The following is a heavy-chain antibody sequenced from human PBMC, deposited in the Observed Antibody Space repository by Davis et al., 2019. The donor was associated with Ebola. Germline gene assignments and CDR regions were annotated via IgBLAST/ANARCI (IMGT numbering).Heavy chain of an antibody. J-gene: IGHJ6*04. CDR2: ISSSGSTI. D-gene: IGHD3-16*01. CDR1: GFTFSDYY. Sequence: PGGSLRLSCAASGFTFSDYYMSWIRQAPGKGLEWVSYISSSGSTIYYADSVKGRFTISRDNAKNSLYLQMNSLRDEDTAVYYCARDRRGLSYYYYYGMDVWGKGTTVTVSS. V-gene: IGHV3-11*04. CDR3: ARDRRGLSYYYYYGMDV.